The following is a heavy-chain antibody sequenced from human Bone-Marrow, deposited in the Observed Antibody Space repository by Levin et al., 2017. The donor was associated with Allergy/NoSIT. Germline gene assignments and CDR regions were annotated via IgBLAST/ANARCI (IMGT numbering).Heavy chain of an antibody. V-gene: IGHV3-33*01. D-gene: IGHD1-1*01. J-gene: IGHJ4*02. CDR2: IWYDETNQ. CDR1: GFTFSRYG. CDR3: ARGVADNWDDVDFDY. Sequence: GGSLRLSCVASGFTFSRYGIHWVRQAPGKGLEWVALIWYDETNQYYVDSVKGRFTISRDNSRNTLYLQMSRLRAEDTAVYYCARGVADNWDDVDFDYWGQGTLVTVSS.